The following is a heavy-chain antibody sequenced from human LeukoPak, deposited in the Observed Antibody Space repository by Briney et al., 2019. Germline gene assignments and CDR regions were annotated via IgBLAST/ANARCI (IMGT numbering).Heavy chain of an antibody. CDR3: ARQTGSGLFILP. CDR1: GGSISSGSYY. CDR2: IYTSGST. D-gene: IGHD3/OR15-3a*01. V-gene: IGHV4-61*09. Sequence: SETLSLTCTVSGGSISSGSYYWRWIRQPAGKGLEWIGHIYTSGSTNYNPSLKSRVTISVDTSKNQFSLRLTSVTAADTAVYYCARQTGSGLFILPGGQGTLVTVSS. J-gene: IGHJ4*02.